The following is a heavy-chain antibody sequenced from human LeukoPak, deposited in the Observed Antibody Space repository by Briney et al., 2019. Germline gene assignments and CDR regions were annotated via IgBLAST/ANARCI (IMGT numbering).Heavy chain of an antibody. J-gene: IGHJ5*02. V-gene: IGHV1-18*01. D-gene: IGHD6-19*01. CDR3: ANLAGVVAGLDP. CDR1: GYTFTSYG. CDR2: ISADNGFT. Sequence: ASVKVSCKASGYTFTSYGINWVRQAPGQGLEWMGWISADNGFTASAQSLQGRVTMTTDTSTNTAYVELRSLRSDDTAVYYCANLAGVVAGLDPWGQGTLVTASS.